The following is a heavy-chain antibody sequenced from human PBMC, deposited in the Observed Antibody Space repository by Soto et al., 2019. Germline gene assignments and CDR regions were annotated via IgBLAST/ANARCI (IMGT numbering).Heavy chain of an antibody. CDR1: GFTFSSYS. CDR3: ARLTGKFDFDP. J-gene: IGHJ5*02. D-gene: IGHD3-10*01. CDR2: LSSSNYD. V-gene: IGHV3-21*01. Sequence: EVQLVESGGGLVKPGGSLRLSCVGSGFTFSSYSVTWVRQAPGKGLEWVSSLSSSNYDQYLDLVKGRFDVSRDNARNSVFLQMNSLRVDDTAVYYCARLTGKFDFDPWGQGTLVTVSS.